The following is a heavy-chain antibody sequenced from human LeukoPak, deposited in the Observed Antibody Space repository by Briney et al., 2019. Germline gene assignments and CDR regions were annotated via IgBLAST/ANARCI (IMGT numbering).Heavy chain of an antibody. CDR1: GYTFPAYY. CDR2: INPDSGGT. V-gene: IGHV1-2*02. Sequence: GASVKVSCKASGYTFPAYYMHWVRQAPGQGLDRLGWINPDSGGTNYAQKFQGRVTMTRDPSISTAYMELSWLRSDDTAMYYCASPGPDYGDYAYAYWGQGSLVTVSS. D-gene: IGHD4-17*01. J-gene: IGHJ4*02. CDR3: ASPGPDYGDYAYAY.